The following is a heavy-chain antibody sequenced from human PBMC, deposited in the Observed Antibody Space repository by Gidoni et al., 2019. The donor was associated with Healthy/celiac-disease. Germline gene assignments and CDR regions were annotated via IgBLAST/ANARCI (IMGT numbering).Heavy chain of an antibody. CDR1: GFTFSSYA. J-gene: IGHJ2*01. Sequence: EVQLLESGGGLAQPGGSLRLSCAASGFTFSSYALSWVRQAPGKGLEWVSAMSGSGGSTYYADSVKGRFTISRDNSKNTLYLQMNSLRAEDTAVYYCAKTENYDSSGYYYGYFDLWGRGTLVTVSS. V-gene: IGHV3-23*01. CDR2: MSGSGGST. CDR3: AKTENYDSSGYYYGYFDL. D-gene: IGHD3-22*01.